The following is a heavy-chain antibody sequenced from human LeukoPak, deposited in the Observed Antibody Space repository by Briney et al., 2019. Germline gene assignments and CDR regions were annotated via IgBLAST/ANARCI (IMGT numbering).Heavy chain of an antibody. CDR1: GYTFTGYY. CDR3: ARFPSSRRLSDQ. CDR2: INPNSGGT. J-gene: IGHJ1*01. Sequence: ASVKVSCKASGYTFTGYYMHWVRQAPGQGLEWMGWINPNSGGTNYAQKFQGRVTITRETSISTAYMELSRLSSDDTAVYYRARFPSSRRLSDQGGQGTVVTVSS. D-gene: IGHD6-13*01. V-gene: IGHV1-2*02.